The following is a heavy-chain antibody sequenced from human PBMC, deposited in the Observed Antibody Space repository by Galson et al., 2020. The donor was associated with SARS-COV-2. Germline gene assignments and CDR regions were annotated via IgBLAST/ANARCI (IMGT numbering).Heavy chain of an antibody. CDR3: ASGTYCGAECYPGVGDV. Sequence: GESLKISCAASGFIVSNNYMSWVRQAPGKGLEWVSVIYSGGTIYYADSVKGRFTVSRDNSKNTLYLQMDSLRAEDTAVYYCASGTYCGAECYPGVGDVWGQGTTVTVSS. V-gene: IGHV3-53*01. J-gene: IGHJ6*02. D-gene: IGHD2-21*01. CDR1: GFIVSNNY. CDR2: IYSGGTI.